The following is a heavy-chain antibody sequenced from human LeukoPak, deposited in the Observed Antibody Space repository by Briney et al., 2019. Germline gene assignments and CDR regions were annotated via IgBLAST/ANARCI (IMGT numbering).Heavy chain of an antibody. CDR2: IKQDGSEK. D-gene: IGHD2-2*01. Sequence: AGGSLRLSCAASGFTFSSYWMSWVRQAPGKGLEWVANIKQDGSEKYYVDSVKGRFTISRDNAKNSLYLQMNSLRAEDTAVYYCARVYEYQLLGPIDYWGQGTLVTVSS. CDR3: ARVYEYQLLGPIDY. CDR1: GFTFSSYW. J-gene: IGHJ4*02. V-gene: IGHV3-7*01.